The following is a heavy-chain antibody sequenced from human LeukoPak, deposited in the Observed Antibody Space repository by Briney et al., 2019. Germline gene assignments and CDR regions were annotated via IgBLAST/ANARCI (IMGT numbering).Heavy chain of an antibody. CDR1: GFTFSSYG. J-gene: IGHJ5*02. CDR3: AKDSLSSWDHGWFDP. Sequence: GGSLRLSCAASGFTFSSYGMSWVRQAPGQGLEWVSAISTSGESTYYADSVKGHFTISRDNSKNTLYLQMNSLRAEDTALYYCAKDSLSSWDHGWFDPWGQGTLVTVSS. D-gene: IGHD6-13*01. V-gene: IGHV3-23*01. CDR2: ISTSGEST.